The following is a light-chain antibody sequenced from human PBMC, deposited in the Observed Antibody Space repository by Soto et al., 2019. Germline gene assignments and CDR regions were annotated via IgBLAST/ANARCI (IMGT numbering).Light chain of an antibody. J-gene: IGKJ1*01. CDR1: QGISTS. Sequence: LHMTPSPSSLSACVVEGVTITCRASQGISTSLNWYQQKPGKAPKLLIYAASSLQSGVPSRFSGSGSETDFTLTISSLQPEDFATYSCQHSTTWTFGQGTKVDVK. V-gene: IGKV1-39*01. CDR2: AAS. CDR3: QHSTTWT.